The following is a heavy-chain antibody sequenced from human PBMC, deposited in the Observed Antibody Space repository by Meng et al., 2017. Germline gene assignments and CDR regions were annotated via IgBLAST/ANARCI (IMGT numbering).Heavy chain of an antibody. V-gene: IGHV1-46*01. J-gene: IGHJ6*02. CDR2: INPSGGST. Sequence: ASVKVSCKASGYTFTSYYMHWVRQAPGQGLEWMGIINPSGGSTSYAQKFQGRVTMTRDTSTSTVYMELSSLRSEDTAVYYCARDPIGSSWWGGYYYYGMDVWGQGTTVTVSS. D-gene: IGHD6-13*01. CDR3: ARDPIGSSWWGGYYYYGMDV. CDR1: GYTFTSYY.